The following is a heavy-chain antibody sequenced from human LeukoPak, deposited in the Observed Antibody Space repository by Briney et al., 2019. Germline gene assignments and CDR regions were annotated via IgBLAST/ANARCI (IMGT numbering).Heavy chain of an antibody. CDR1: GGTFSSYA. Sequence: GASVKVSCKASGGTFSSYAISWVRQAPGQGLEWMGRIIPIFGTANYAQKFQGRVTITTDESTSTAYMELSSLRSEDTAVYYCARDHVEFIAAAGHPYYYMDVWGKGTTVTVSS. V-gene: IGHV1-69*05. D-gene: IGHD6-13*01. CDR3: ARDHVEFIAAAGHPYYYMDV. CDR2: IIPIFGTA. J-gene: IGHJ6*03.